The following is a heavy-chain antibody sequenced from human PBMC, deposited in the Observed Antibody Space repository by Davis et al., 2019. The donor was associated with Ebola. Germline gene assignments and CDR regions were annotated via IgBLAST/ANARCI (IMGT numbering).Heavy chain of an antibody. V-gene: IGHV3-23*01. D-gene: IGHD3-10*01. Sequence: PGGSLRLSCAASGFTFSSYAMSWVRQAPGKGLEWVSAISGSGGSTYYADSVKGRFTVSRDNSENTLYLQMNSLRADDTAVYFCAKNPGSGKYYNFDSWGQGTLGTVSS. CDR2: ISGSGGST. CDR1: GFTFSSYA. CDR3: AKNPGSGKYYNFDS. J-gene: IGHJ4*02.